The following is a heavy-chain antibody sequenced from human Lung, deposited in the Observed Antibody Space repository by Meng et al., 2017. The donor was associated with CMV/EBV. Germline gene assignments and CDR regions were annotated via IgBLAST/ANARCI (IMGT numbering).Heavy chain of an antibody. V-gene: IGHV1-46*01. CDR2: INPSGGST. Sequence: ASVXVSXKASGYTFTSYYMHWVRQAPGQGLEWMGIINPSGGSTSYAQKFQGRVTMTRDTSTSTVYMELSSLRSEDTAVYYCARAVRHCSSTSCYPGGGWQLMRYWXHETLVTVSS. CDR3: ARAVRHCSSTSCYPGGGWQLMRY. D-gene: IGHD2-2*01. J-gene: IGHJ4*01. CDR1: GYTFTSYY.